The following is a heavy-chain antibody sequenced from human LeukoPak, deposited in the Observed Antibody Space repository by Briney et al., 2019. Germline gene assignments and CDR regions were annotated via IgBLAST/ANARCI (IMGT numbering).Heavy chain of an antibody. V-gene: IGHV1-69*13. CDR1: GGTFSSYA. J-gene: IGHJ2*01. CDR2: IIPIFGTA. CDR3: ARVTADGSGSYSLYYWYFDL. D-gene: IGHD3-10*01. Sequence: ASVKVSCKASGGTFSSYAISWVRQAPGRGLEWMGGIIPIFGTANYAQKFQGRVTITADESTSTAYMELSSLRSEDTAVYYCARVTADGSGSYSLYYWYFDLWGRGTLVTVSS.